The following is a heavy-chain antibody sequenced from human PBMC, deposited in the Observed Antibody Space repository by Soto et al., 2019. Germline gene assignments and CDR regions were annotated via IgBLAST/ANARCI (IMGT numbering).Heavy chain of an antibody. J-gene: IGHJ5*02. V-gene: IGHV1-2*02. CDR1: GYTFTGYY. CDR3: ARDPASSSGYFNWFDP. D-gene: IGHD3-22*01. Sequence: ASVKVSCKASGYTFTGYYMHWVRQAPGQGLEWMGWINPNSGGTNYAQKFQGRVTMTRDTSVSTAYMELSRLRSDDTAVYYCARDPASSSGYFNWFDPWGQGTLVTVSS. CDR2: INPNSGGT.